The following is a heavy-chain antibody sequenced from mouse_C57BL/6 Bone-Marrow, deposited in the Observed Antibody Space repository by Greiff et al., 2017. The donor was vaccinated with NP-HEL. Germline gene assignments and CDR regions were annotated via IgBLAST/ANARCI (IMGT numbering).Heavy chain of an antibody. J-gene: IGHJ4*01. CDR1: GFNIKDYY. V-gene: IGHV14-2*01. Sequence: AGAELVKPGASVKLSCTASGFNIKDYYMHWVKQRTEQGLEWIGRIDPEDGDTKYAPKFQGKATITADTSSNTAYLQLSSLTSEDTAVYYCARRGIYYGNYEAMDYWGQGTSVTVSS. CDR2: IDPEDGDT. D-gene: IGHD2-1*01. CDR3: ARRGIYYGNYEAMDY.